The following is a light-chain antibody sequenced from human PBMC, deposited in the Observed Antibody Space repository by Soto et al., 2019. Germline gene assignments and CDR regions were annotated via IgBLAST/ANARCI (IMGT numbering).Light chain of an antibody. V-gene: IGKV3-20*01. Sequence: EIVLTQSPGTLSLSPGERATLSCRASQSVSSSYLAWYQQKPGQAPGLLIYGASSRATGIPDRFSGSGSGTDFTLTISSLQPDDFATYYCQQYNSYPWTFGQGTKVDIK. J-gene: IGKJ1*01. CDR1: QSVSSSY. CDR3: QQYNSYPWT. CDR2: GAS.